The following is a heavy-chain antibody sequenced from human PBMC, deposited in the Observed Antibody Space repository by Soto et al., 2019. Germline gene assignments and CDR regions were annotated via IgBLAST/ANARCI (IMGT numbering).Heavy chain of an antibody. Sequence: QVQLVESGGGVVQPGRSLRLSCAASGFTFSSYGMHWVRQAPGKGLEWVAVISYDGRNIYYADSVKGRFTISRDNSKNTLFLQMNSLRAEDTAEYYCAKDQGGARGSDSGYDWESGLDYWGQGTLVPVSS. CDR2: ISYDGRNI. D-gene: IGHD5-12*01. V-gene: IGHV3-30*18. CDR3: AKDQGGARGSDSGYDWESGLDY. CDR1: GFTFSSYG. J-gene: IGHJ4*02.